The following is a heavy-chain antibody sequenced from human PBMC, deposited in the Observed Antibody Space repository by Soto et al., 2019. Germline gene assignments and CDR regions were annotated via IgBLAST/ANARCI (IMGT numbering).Heavy chain of an antibody. CDR1: GGSISSYY. Sequence: SETLSLTCTVSGGSISSYYWSWIRQPPGKGLEWIGYIHYSGSTNYNPSLKSRVTISVDTSKNQFSLKLSSVTAADTAVYYCARAGSGWFNYYGMDVWGQGTTVTVSS. J-gene: IGHJ6*02. CDR2: IHYSGST. V-gene: IGHV4-59*01. D-gene: IGHD6-19*01. CDR3: ARAGSGWFNYYGMDV.